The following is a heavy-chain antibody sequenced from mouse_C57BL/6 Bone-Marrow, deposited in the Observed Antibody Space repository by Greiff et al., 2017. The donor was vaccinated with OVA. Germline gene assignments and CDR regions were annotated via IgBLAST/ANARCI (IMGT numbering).Heavy chain of an antibody. CDR3: ARQGLRWYFDV. J-gene: IGHJ1*03. Sequence: EVKVVESGGGLVQPGGSLKLSCAASGFTFSDYYMYWVRQTPEKRLEWVAYISNGGGSTYYPDTVKGRFTISRDNAKNTLYLQMSRLKSEDTAMYYCARQGLRWYFDVWGTGTTVTVSS. V-gene: IGHV5-12*01. CDR2: ISNGGGST. CDR1: GFTFSDYY. D-gene: IGHD2-4*01.